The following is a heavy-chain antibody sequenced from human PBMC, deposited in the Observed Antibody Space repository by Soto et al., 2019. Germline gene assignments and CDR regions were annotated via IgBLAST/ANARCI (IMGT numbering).Heavy chain of an antibody. CDR1: GYTFTSYA. D-gene: IGHD3-10*01. J-gene: IGHJ4*02. Sequence: ASVKVSCKASGYTFTSYAISWVRQAPGQGLEWMGWINPFDGSRMFAQSFQGRVTMTRDTSTSTVYMEVSSLRSEDTAVYYCSRVDPGETSPFDHWGQGTLVTVSS. CDR2: INPFDGSR. CDR3: SRVDPGETSPFDH. V-gene: IGHV1-18*01.